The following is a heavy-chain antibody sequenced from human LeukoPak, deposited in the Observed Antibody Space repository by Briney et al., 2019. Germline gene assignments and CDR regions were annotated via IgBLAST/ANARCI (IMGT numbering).Heavy chain of an antibody. CDR1: GGTFSSYA. J-gene: IGHJ4*02. CDR3: AVQGRYCSGGSCYYFDY. Sequence: ASVKVSCKASGGTFSSYAISWVRQAPGQGLEWMGVIIPIFGTANYAQKFQGRVTITTDESTSTAYMELSSLRSEDTAVYYCAVQGRYCSGGSCYYFDYWGQGTLVTVSS. D-gene: IGHD2-15*01. CDR2: IIPIFGTA. V-gene: IGHV1-69*05.